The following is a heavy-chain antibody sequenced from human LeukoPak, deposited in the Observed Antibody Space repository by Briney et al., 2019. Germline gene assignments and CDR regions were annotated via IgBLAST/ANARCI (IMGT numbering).Heavy chain of an antibody. J-gene: IGHJ4*02. CDR3: ARDYGGNWVDY. V-gene: IGHV4-39*07. Sequence: SETLSLTCTVSGGSISSSSYYWGWIRQPPGKGLEWIGSIYYSGSTNYNPSLKSRVTISVDTSKNQFSLKLSSVTAADTAVYYCARDYGGNWVDYWGQGTLVTVSS. CDR2: IYYSGST. CDR1: GGSISSSSYY. D-gene: IGHD4-23*01.